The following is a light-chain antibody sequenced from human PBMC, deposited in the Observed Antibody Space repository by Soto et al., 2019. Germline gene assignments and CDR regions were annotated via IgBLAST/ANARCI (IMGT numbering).Light chain of an antibody. CDR2: AVS. Sequence: QSALTQPASVSGSPGQSITISCSGTSSDVGGFNYVSWYQQYPGKAPKLLIYAVSDRPSGISNRFSGSKSGNTASLTISGLQADDEADYYCSSYSSGSTLTVFGGGTKVTVL. J-gene: IGLJ1*01. V-gene: IGLV2-14*01. CDR1: SSDVGGFNY. CDR3: SSYSSGSTLTV.